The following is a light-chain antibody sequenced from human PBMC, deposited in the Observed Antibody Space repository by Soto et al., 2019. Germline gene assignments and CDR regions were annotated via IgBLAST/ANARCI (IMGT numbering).Light chain of an antibody. CDR3: SSYTGSINVV. J-gene: IGLJ2*01. V-gene: IGLV2-14*01. Sequence: QSALTQPASVSGSPGQSIAISCTGSSSDIGDYNYVSWYQQHPGKDPKLMIYDVSNRPSGVSNRFSGSMSGNTASLTISGLQPEDEADYYCSSYTGSINVVFGGGTKLTVL. CDR2: DVS. CDR1: SSDIGDYNY.